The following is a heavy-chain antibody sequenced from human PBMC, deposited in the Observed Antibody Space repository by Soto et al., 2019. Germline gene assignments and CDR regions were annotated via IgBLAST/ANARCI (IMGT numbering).Heavy chain of an antibody. D-gene: IGHD6-13*01. CDR2: ISWNSGTI. Sequence: PGGSLRLSCAASGFTFDDYAMHWVRQAPGKGLEWVSGISWNSGTIVYADSVKGRFTISRDNAKNSLYLQMNSLRGEDTALYYCDKNMRGGSSSSRYYYGLDVWGQGTTVTVSS. J-gene: IGHJ6*02. V-gene: IGHV3-9*01. CDR3: DKNMRGGSSSSRYYYGLDV. CDR1: GFTFDDYA.